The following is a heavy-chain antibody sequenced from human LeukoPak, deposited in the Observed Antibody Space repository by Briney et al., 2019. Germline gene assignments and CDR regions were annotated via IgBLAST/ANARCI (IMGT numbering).Heavy chain of an antibody. Sequence: SGRSLRLSCAASGFTFSSYAMHWVRQAPGKGLEWVAVISYDGSNKYYADSVKGRFTISRDNAKNSLYLQMNSLRAEDMALYYCAKDINPLYGSGSPYDAFDIWGQGTMVTVSS. D-gene: IGHD3-10*01. CDR3: AKDINPLYGSGSPYDAFDI. V-gene: IGHV3-30-3*01. CDR1: GFTFSSYA. CDR2: ISYDGSNK. J-gene: IGHJ3*02.